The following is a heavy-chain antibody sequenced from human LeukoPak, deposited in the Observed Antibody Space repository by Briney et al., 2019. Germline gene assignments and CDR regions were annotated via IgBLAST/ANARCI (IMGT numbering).Heavy chain of an antibody. Sequence: GGSLRLSCAASGFTFSSYAMHWVRQAPGKGLEWVAVITYDGSNKYYADSVKGRFTISRDSSKNTLYLQMNSLRAEDTAVYYCAKRGDDYSNYEVYYYYYMDVWGKGTTVTVSS. CDR2: ITYDGSNK. CDR1: GFTFSSYA. V-gene: IGHV3-30-3*02. J-gene: IGHJ6*03. CDR3: AKRGDDYSNYEVYYYYYMDV. D-gene: IGHD4-11*01.